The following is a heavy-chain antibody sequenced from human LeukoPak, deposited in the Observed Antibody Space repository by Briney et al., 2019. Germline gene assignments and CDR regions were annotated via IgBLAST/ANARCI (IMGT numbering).Heavy chain of an antibody. D-gene: IGHD6-19*01. J-gene: IGHJ4*02. Sequence: GGSLRLSCAASGFTFSSYSMNWVRQAPGKGLEWVSSISSSSSYIYYADSVKGRFTISRDNAKNSLYLQMNSLRAEDTAVYYCARALWLIAVAGLSVSDYWGQGTLVTVSS. CDR2: ISSSSSYI. CDR3: ARALWLIAVAGLSVSDY. V-gene: IGHV3-21*01. CDR1: GFTFSSYS.